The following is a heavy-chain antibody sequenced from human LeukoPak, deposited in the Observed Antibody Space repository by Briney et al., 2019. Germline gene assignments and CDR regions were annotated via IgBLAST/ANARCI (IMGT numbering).Heavy chain of an antibody. Sequence: GASVKVSCKASGFTLIDYIHWVRQDPRQGLQWMGWIRPYSGDTEYAQRFQGRVTMTRDTSISTVYMELSSLRSDDTAVYYCARTDSVPAGDYHYWYMDVWGKGTTVTVSS. CDR1: GFTLIDY. CDR3: ARTDSVPAGDYHYWYMDV. D-gene: IGHD2-2*01. CDR2: IRPYSGDT. J-gene: IGHJ6*03. V-gene: IGHV1-2*02.